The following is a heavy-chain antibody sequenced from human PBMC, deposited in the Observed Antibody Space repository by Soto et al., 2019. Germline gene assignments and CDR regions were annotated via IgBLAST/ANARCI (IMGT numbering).Heavy chain of an antibody. D-gene: IGHD6-13*01. CDR1: GGSISSYY. CDR2: IYYSGST. Sequence: SETLSLTCTVSGGSISSYYWSWIRQPPGKGLEWIGYIYYSGSTNYNPSLKSRVTISVDTSKNQFSLKLSSVTSADAAVYYCARDRANYSSSWTPFDYWGQGTLVTVSS. V-gene: IGHV4-59*01. J-gene: IGHJ4*02. CDR3: ARDRANYSSSWTPFDY.